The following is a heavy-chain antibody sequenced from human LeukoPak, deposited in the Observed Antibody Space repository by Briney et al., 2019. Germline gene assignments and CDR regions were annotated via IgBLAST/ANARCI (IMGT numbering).Heavy chain of an antibody. CDR2: INHSGST. V-gene: IGHV4-34*01. J-gene: IGHJ4*02. CDR1: GGSFSGYY. CDR3: ARGFHGYNYQRRIRNFDY. Sequence: SETLSLTCAVYGGSFSGYYWSWIRQPPGKGLEWIGEINHSGSTNYNPPLKSRVTISVDTSKNQFSLKLSSVTAADTAVYYCARGFHGYNYQRRIRNFDYWGQGTLVTVSS. D-gene: IGHD5-24*01.